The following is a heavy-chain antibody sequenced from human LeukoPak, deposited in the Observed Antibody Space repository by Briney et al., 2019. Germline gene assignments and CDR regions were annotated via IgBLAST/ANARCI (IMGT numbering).Heavy chain of an antibody. V-gene: IGHV4-34*01. CDR1: GGSFTGYY. CDR3: ARGRRDATVTTRWFDP. D-gene: IGHD4-17*01. J-gene: IGHJ5*02. CDR2: INHSGST. Sequence: SSETLSLTCAVYGGSFTGYYWSWIRQPPGKGLEWIGEINHSGSTNYNPSLKSRVTISVDTSKNQFSLKLSSVTAADTAVYYWARGRRDATVTTRWFDPWGQGTLVTVSS.